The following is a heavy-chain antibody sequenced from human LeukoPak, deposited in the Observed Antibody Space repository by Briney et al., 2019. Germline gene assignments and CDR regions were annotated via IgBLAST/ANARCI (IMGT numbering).Heavy chain of an antibody. V-gene: IGHV3-23*01. CDR3: AKDSRYSGYDLFDY. Sequence: GGSLRLSCAASGFIFNNYGLVWVRQAPGKGLEWVSAISNDGGGTTYADFVKGRFSVSRDNSKNTLFLQMNSLRAEDTAVYYCAKDSRYSGYDLFDYWGQGTLVTVSS. CDR2: ISNDGGGT. CDR1: GFIFNNYG. D-gene: IGHD5-12*01. J-gene: IGHJ4*02.